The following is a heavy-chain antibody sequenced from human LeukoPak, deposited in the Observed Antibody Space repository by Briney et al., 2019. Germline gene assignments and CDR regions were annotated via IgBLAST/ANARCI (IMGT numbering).Heavy chain of an antibody. CDR2: IKHDGSET. CDR1: GLTFSRDW. D-gene: IGHD6-6*01. Sequence: GGSLRLSCAASGLTFSRDWMSWLRQAPGKGLEWVANIKHDGSETAYVGSVRGRFTISRDNAKNSLYLQMNSLRAEDTAVYYCVGHLYSSSATLGYWGQGTLVTVSS. V-gene: IGHV3-7*01. J-gene: IGHJ4*02. CDR3: VGHLYSSSATLGY.